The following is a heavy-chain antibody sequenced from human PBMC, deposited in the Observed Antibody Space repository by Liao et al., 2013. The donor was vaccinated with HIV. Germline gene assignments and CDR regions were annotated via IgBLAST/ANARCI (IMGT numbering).Heavy chain of an antibody. CDR2: MYYSGTT. J-gene: IGHJ1*01. CDR1: GGSISSSDYY. CDR3: ARGTVSADLGIQH. D-gene: IGHD7-27*01. V-gene: IGHV4-39*07. Sequence: QLQLQESGPGLVKPSETLFLTCTVSGGSISSSDYYWGWIRQPPGKGLEWIGSMYYSGTTYYNPSLKSRVTISIDTSKNQFSLKLTSATAADTAVFYCARGTVSADLGIQHWGQGTLVTVSS.